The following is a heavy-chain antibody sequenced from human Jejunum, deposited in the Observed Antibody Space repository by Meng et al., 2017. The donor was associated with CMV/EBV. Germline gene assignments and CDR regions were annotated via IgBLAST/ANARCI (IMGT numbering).Heavy chain of an antibody. CDR2: VSGSGSNM. Sequence: GIAFNDDFIAWSRQGPGKGLGWVSYVSGSGSNMYYADAVKSRFTISRDNAKNSLYLQMNSLRAEDTAVYYCARDRDILTGPYYFDYWGQGTLVTVSS. CDR1: GIAFNDDF. CDR3: ARDRDILTGPYYFDY. V-gene: IGHV3-11*04. D-gene: IGHD3-9*01. J-gene: IGHJ4*02.